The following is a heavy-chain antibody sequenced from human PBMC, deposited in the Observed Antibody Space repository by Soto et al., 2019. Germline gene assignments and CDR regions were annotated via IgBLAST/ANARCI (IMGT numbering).Heavy chain of an antibody. CDR3: ARVKNRGYRYAYYYYGMDV. Sequence: GASVKVSCKASGYTFTSYGISWVRQAPGQGLEWMGWISAYNGNTNYAQKLQGRVTMTTDTSTSTAYMELRSLRSDDPAVYYCARVKNRGYRYAYYYYGMDVWGQGTTVTVSS. J-gene: IGHJ6*02. V-gene: IGHV1-18*01. D-gene: IGHD3-10*01. CDR1: GYTFTSYG. CDR2: ISAYNGNT.